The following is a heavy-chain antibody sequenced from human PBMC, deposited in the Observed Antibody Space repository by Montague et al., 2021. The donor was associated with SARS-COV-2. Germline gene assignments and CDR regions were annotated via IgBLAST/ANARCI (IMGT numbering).Heavy chain of an antibody. CDR2: ISWNSGSI. Sequence: SLRLSCAASGFPFGDYAMHLIRQPPGKCLEWISVISWNSGSIGYSDSVKGRFAISSDNAKNTLYLQLNRLRPEDTAFYYCAKDTSTSSPWSWFDPWGQGTMVTVSS. CDR3: AKDTSTSSPWSWFDP. CDR1: GFPFGDYA. J-gene: IGHJ5*02. D-gene: IGHD2-2*01. V-gene: IGHV3-9*01.